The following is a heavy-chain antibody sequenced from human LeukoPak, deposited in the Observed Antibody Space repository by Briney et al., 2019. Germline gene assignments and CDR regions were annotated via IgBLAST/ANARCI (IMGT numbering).Heavy chain of an antibody. Sequence: SETLSLTCAVYGGSLSGYYWSWIRQPPGKGLEWIGEINHSGSTNYNPSLKSRVTISVDTSKNQFSLKLSSVTAADTAVYYCARDSSSWTGSIDPWGQGTLVTVSS. CDR2: INHSGST. J-gene: IGHJ5*02. D-gene: IGHD6-13*01. CDR1: GGSLSGYY. CDR3: ARDSSSWTGSIDP. V-gene: IGHV4-34*01.